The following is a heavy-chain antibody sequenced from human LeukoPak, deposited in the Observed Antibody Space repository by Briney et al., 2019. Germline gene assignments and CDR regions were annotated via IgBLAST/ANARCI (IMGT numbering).Heavy chain of an antibody. CDR3: ARRTDSGWKWFDP. V-gene: IGHV5-51*01. J-gene: IGHJ5*02. CDR2: IHPGEYER. Sequence: LGESLKISCKASGYRFTSYWIGWVRQMPGKGLEWMGVIHPGEYERRYSPSFEGQVTISADKSISTAYMQWSSLKASDTAMYYCARRTDSGWKWFDPWGQGTLVTVSS. CDR1: GYRFTSYW. D-gene: IGHD6-25*01.